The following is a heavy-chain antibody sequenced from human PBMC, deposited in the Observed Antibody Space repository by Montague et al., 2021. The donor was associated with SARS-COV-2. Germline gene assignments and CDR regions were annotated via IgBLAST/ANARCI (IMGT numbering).Heavy chain of an antibody. CDR3: ARHYDHSSRVDS. J-gene: IGHJ4*02. CDR1: GGSISSDY. D-gene: IGHD3-16*01. CDR2: VYYRGNT. V-gene: IGHV4-59*08. Sequence: SETLSLTCTVSGGSISSDYWTWVRQPPGKGLEWIGIVYYRGNTYYNPSLRGRVTISVDTSSNHFSLTLSSVTAADTAIYYCARHYDHSSRVDSWGQGTLVTVSS.